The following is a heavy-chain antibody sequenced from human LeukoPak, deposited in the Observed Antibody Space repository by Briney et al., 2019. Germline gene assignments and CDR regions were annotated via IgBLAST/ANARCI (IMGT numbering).Heavy chain of an antibody. CDR2: IWYDGSNK. V-gene: IGHV3-33*06. CDR3: AKDLVVGATFRNWFDP. Sequence: PGRSLRLSCAASGFTFSSYGMHWVRQAPGKGLEWVAVIWYDGSNKYYADSVKGRFTISRDNSKNTLYLQMNSLRAEDTAVYYCAKDLVVGATFRNWFDPWGQGTLVTVSS. J-gene: IGHJ5*02. D-gene: IGHD1-26*01. CDR1: GFTFSSYG.